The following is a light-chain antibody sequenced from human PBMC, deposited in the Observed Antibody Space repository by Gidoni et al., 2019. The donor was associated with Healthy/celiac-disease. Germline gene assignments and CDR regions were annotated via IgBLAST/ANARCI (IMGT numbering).Light chain of an antibody. CDR1: QSVSSN. J-gene: IGKJ1*01. Sequence: IVLTQSPATLSVSTGERHPLSCRASQSVSSNLAWYQQKPGQAPSLLIYGASTRATGIPARFSGSGSATEYTLTISSLQSEDDAVYYCQQYNNWPSWTFGQGTKLEIK. CDR2: GAS. V-gene: IGKV3-15*01. CDR3: QQYNNWPSWT.